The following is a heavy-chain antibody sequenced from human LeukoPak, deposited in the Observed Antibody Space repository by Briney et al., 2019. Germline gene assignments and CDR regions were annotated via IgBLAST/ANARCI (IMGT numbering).Heavy chain of an antibody. J-gene: IGHJ4*02. CDR2: ISSSSSYI. V-gene: IGHV3-21*01. CDR1: GFTFSSYG. D-gene: IGHD6-13*01. Sequence: GGSLRLSCAASGFTFSSYGMHWVRQAPGKGLEWVSSISSSSSYIYYADSVKGRFTISRDNAKNSLYLQMNSLRAEDTAVYYCARDRAAAGFDYWGQGTLVTVSS. CDR3: ARDRAAAGFDY.